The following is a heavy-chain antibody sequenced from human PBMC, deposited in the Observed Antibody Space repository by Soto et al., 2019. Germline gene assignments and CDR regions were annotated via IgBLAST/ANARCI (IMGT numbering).Heavy chain of an antibody. CDR1: GFTFDDFA. CDR2: ISASGSNG. J-gene: IGHJ4*02. V-gene: IGHV3-9*01. CDR3: AKGDSDYYFDS. D-gene: IGHD4-4*01. Sequence: VQLVESGGGLVQPGRSLRLSCVASGFTFDDFAMHWVRQAPGKGLEWVSGISASGSNGFYTDSVKGRFIISRDNSKNTLYPQMNSLRVDDTALYFCAKGDSDYYFDSLGQGTLVTVSS.